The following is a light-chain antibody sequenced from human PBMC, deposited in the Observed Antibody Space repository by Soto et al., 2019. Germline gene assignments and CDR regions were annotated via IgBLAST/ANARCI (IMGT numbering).Light chain of an antibody. J-gene: IGLJ1*01. Sequence: QSVLTQPPSVSGAPGQRVTISCPGGSSKIGANYYVQWYQQLPGTAPKLLIHGNTDRPSGVPDRFSGSKSGTSASLAITGLQADDEADYYCQSYDDSLSVHYVFGTGTKVTVL. CDR3: QSYDDSLSVHYV. CDR2: GNT. CDR1: SSKIGANYY. V-gene: IGLV1-40*01.